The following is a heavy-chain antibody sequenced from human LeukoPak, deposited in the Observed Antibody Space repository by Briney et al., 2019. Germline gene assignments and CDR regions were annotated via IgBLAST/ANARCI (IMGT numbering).Heavy chain of an antibody. Sequence: EASVKVSCKASGYTFTGYYMHWVRQAPGQGLEWMGWINPNSGGTNYAQKFQGRVTMTRDTSISTAYMELSRLRSDDTAVYYCARANRRSDTAMVYWGQGTLVTVSS. D-gene: IGHD5-18*01. V-gene: IGHV1-2*02. CDR1: GYTFTGYY. J-gene: IGHJ4*02. CDR2: INPNSGGT. CDR3: ARANRRSDTAMVY.